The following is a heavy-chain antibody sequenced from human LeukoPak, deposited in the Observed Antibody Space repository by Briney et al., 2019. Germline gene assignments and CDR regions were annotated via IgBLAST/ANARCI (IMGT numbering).Heavy chain of an antibody. V-gene: IGHV4-30-2*01. CDR3: ARVSERLGLGVDY. D-gene: IGHD3-16*01. CDR1: AASISSGGYA. CDR2: IYHSGST. Sequence: ASQSLSLTRAVSAASISSGGYAWGWIRQPPGKGLEWIGYIYHSGSTYYNPSLKSRVTISVDRSKNQFSLKLSSVTAADTAVYYCARVSERLGLGVDYWGQGTLVTVSS. J-gene: IGHJ4*02.